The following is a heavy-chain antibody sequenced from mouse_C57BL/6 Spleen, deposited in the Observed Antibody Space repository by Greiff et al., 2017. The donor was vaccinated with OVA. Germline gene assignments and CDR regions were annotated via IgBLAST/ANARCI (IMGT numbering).Heavy chain of an antibody. V-gene: IGHV1-52*01. J-gene: IGHJ3*01. D-gene: IGHD1-1*02. Sequence: QVQLQQPGAELVRPGSSVKLSCKASGYTFTSYWMHWVKQRPIQGLEWIGTIDPSDSETHYNQKFKDKATLTVDKSSSTAYMQLSSLTSEDSAVYYCAREYDGGWFAYWGQGTLVTVSA. CDR2: IDPSDSET. CDR1: GYTFTSYW. CDR3: AREYDGGWFAY.